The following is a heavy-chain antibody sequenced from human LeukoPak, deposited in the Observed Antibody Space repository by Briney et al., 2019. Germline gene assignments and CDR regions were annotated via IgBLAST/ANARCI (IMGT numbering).Heavy chain of an antibody. Sequence: GGSLRLSCAASGFTVGSNYMSWVRQAPGKGLEWVSVIYSGGSTYYADSVKGRFTISRDNSKNTLYLQMNSLRAEDTAVYYCAREGSDYTFGYWGQGTLVTVST. CDR3: AREGSDYTFGY. CDR2: IYSGGST. V-gene: IGHV3-66*01. D-gene: IGHD4-11*01. CDR1: GFTVGSNY. J-gene: IGHJ4*02.